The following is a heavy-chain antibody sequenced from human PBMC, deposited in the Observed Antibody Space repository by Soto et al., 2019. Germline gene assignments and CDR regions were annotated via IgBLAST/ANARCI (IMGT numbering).Heavy chain of an antibody. CDR1: GYSFTSYW. Sequence: GESLKISCKGSGYSFTSYWISWVRQMPGKGLEWMGRIDPSDSYTNYSPSFQGHVTISADKSISTAYLQWSSLKASDTAMYYCARRSKSGSSPGYYYYGMDVWGQGTTVTVSS. J-gene: IGHJ6*02. CDR2: IDPSDSYT. D-gene: IGHD1-26*01. CDR3: ARRSKSGSSPGYYYYGMDV. V-gene: IGHV5-10-1*01.